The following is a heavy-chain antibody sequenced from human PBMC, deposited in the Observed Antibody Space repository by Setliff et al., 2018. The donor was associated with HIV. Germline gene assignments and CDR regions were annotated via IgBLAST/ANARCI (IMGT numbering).Heavy chain of an antibody. CDR3: ARDVLDLVISVYGF. J-gene: IGHJ4*02. D-gene: IGHD3-22*01. CDR2: FFPRDSP. Sequence: SETLSLTCTVSGDSINSDYWSWIRQPAGKGLEWLGRFFPRDSPSYNPSLRSRVTMSADTSKNQISLKLNSVTAADTAVYYCARDVLDLVISVYGFWGQGIPVTVSS. V-gene: IGHV4-4*07. CDR1: GDSINSDY.